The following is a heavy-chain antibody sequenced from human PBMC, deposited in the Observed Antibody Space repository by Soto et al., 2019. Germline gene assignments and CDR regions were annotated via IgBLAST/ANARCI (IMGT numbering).Heavy chain of an antibody. V-gene: IGHV2-70*11. J-gene: IGHJ6*03. CDR1: GFPLITNEMC. Sequence: SVPTLVNPTQTLRLTGTFAGFPLITNEMCLSWIRHPPGKALEWLARIDWDDDKYYSTSLKTRLTISKDTSKNQVVLTMTNMDPVDTATYYCARTARDITMVRGVMSLYYYYMDVWGKGTTVTVSS. CDR3: ARTARDITMVRGVMSLYYYYMDV. D-gene: IGHD3-10*01. CDR2: IDWDDDK.